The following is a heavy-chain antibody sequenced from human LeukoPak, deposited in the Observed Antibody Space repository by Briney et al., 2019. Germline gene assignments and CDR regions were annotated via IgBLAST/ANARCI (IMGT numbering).Heavy chain of an antibody. J-gene: IGHJ4*02. CDR1: GFTDNNKY. V-gene: IGHV3-66*03. CDR3: ARDSYGDYEKY. CDR2: SGSNGYT. Sequence: GGSLRLSCAASGFTDNNKYMSWVRQAPAKGLGWVSVSGSNGYTYYADSVEGRFTISRDNFKNTLYLQMNSLRAEDTAVYYCARDSYGDYEKYWGQGTLVIVSS. D-gene: IGHD4-17*01.